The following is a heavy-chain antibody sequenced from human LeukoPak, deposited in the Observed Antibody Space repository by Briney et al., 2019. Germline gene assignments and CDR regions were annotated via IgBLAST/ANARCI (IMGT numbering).Heavy chain of an antibody. CDR2: INHSGRT. CDR3: ARGEGHMAYYFDY. V-gene: IGHV4-34*01. Sequence: SETLSLTCAVYGGSFSDYYWSWIRQPPGKGLEWIGEINHSGRTNYNPSLKSRVTISVDTSKNQFSLKLSSVTAADTAVYYCARGEGHMAYYFDYWGQGTLVTVSS. CDR1: GGSFSDYY. D-gene: IGHD2-21*01. J-gene: IGHJ4*02.